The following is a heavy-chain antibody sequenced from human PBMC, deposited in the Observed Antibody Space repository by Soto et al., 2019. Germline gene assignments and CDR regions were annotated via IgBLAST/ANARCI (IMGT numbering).Heavy chain of an antibody. CDR3: ARDTFTYSRGFMRGRYSGLDV. CDR1: GFTFYNYN. CDR2: ISSNSDYI. V-gene: IGHV3-21*01. Sequence: LVESGGGLVKPGGSLRLSYAASGFTFYNYNMNWVRQAPGKGLEWVSSISSNSDYIWYADSVEGRFTVSRDNAKNSLFLQMNGLRDEDTAVYYCARDTFTYSRGFMRGRYSGLDVWGQGTTVTVS. D-gene: IGHD3-10*01. J-gene: IGHJ6*02.